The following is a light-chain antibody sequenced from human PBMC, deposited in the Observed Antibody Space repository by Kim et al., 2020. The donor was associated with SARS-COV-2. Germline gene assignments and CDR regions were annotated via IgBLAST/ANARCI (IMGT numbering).Light chain of an antibody. V-gene: IGKV3-15*01. J-gene: IGKJ1*01. Sequence: VAPGEIATSSCRASQSISTNLAWYQQKPGQAPRLLISGVSTRATGVPARFSGGGSGTEFTLTISSLQSEDSAVYHCQQYHRWPLTFGLGTKVDIK. CDR2: GVS. CDR3: QQYHRWPLT. CDR1: QSISTN.